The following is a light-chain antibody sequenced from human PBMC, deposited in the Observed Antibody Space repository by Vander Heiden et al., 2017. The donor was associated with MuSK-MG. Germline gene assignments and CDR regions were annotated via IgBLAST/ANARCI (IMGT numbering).Light chain of an antibody. CDR1: QSIGNK. CDR2: AAS. Sequence: DIQMTQSPSSLSASVGDRVTITCRASQSIGNKINWYQHKLGKAPKLLIYAASTLHSGVPSRFSGGGSGTDFTLTISSLQPEDIATYYCQQNYSSPMYNFGQGTKLEIK. V-gene: IGKV1-39*01. CDR3: QQNYSSPMYN. J-gene: IGKJ2*01.